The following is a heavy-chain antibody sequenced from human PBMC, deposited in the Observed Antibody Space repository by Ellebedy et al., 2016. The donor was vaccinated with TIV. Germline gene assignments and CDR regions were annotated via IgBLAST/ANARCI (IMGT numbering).Heavy chain of an antibody. CDR1: GYTFTRNW. CDR3: ARDRSVSAAGSPPYWYFDV. Sequence: ASVKVSXXASGYTFTRNWIHWVRQAPGQGLEWVGVINAGGDNTHYAQKFQGRVTMTRDTSTSTVDMVLSSLRSDDTAVYYCARDRSVSAAGSPPYWYFDVWGRGTLVTVSS. V-gene: IGHV1-46*01. J-gene: IGHJ2*01. CDR2: INAGGDNT. D-gene: IGHD6-13*01.